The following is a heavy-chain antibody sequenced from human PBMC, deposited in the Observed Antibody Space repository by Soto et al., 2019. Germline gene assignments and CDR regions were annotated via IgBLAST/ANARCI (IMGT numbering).Heavy chain of an antibody. J-gene: IGHJ4*02. Sequence: QVQLVQSGAEVKKPGSSVKVSCKASGGTFSNYTINWVRQAPGQGLEWMGGIIPIFGTANYSQKFHGRVTITADESTSTAYMELISLRSEDTAGDYCARPLGSSPLFVYWGQGTLVTVSS. V-gene: IGHV1-69*01. CDR3: ARPLGSSPLFVY. CDR2: IIPIFGTA. D-gene: IGHD6-6*01. CDR1: GGTFSNYT.